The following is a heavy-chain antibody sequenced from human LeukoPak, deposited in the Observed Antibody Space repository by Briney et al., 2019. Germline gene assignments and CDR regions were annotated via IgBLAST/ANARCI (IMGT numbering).Heavy chain of an antibody. CDR1: GLTFSTSW. CDR3: ARALGSYSDY. CDR2: INDDGSSI. Sequence: GGSLRLSCAGSGLTFSTSWMHWVRQAPGKALVWVSRINDDGSSINYADSVKGRFTISRDNAKNTLYLQMSSLRAEDTAVYYCARALGSYSDYWGQGTLVSVSS. J-gene: IGHJ4*02. V-gene: IGHV3-74*01. D-gene: IGHD1-26*01.